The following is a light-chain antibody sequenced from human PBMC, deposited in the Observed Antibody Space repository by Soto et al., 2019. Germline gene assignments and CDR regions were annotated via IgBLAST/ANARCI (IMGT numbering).Light chain of an antibody. V-gene: IGLV8-61*01. CDR2: STN. CDR3: VLYMGSGAYL. Sequence: QTVVIQESSLSVSPGGTVTLTCGLRSAPISTTYYPAWYQQTPGQAPRTLFYSTNTRSSGVPDRFSGSIRGNKAALTITGAQAEDEAEYHCVLYMGSGAYLFGPGTKLTVL. J-gene: IGLJ1*01. CDR1: SAPISTTYY.